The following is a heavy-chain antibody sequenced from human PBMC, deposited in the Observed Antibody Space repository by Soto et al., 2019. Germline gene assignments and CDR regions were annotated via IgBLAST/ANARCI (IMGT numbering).Heavy chain of an antibody. CDR3: ARDATSIAAADMTVRYNWFEP. J-gene: IGHJ5*02. V-gene: IGHV1-69*13. CDR2: IIPIFGTA. CDR1: GCTFSSYA. Sequence: SVKVSCKASGCTFSSYAISWVRQAPGQGLEWMGGIIPIFGTANYAQKFQGRVTITADESTSTAYMELSSLRSEDTAVYYCARDATSIAAADMTVRYNWFEPLGQGTLVNVS. D-gene: IGHD6-13*01.